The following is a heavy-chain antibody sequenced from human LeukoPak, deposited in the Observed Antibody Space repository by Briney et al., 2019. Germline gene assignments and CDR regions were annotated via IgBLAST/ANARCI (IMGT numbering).Heavy chain of an antibody. Sequence: GGSLRLSCAASGFTFSSYGMHWVRQAPGKGLEWVAVISYDGSNKYYADSVKGRFTISRDNSKNTLYLQMNSLRAEDTAAYYCAREAGSGSYYVDYWGQGTLVTLSS. V-gene: IGHV3-30*03. CDR3: AREAGSGSYYVDY. D-gene: IGHD3-10*01. J-gene: IGHJ4*02. CDR1: GFTFSSYG. CDR2: ISYDGSNK.